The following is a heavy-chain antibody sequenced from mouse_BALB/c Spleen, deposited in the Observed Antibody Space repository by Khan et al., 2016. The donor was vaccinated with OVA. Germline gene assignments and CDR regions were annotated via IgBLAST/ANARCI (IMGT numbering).Heavy chain of an antibody. CDR2: IWGGGST. D-gene: IGHD1-1*01. Sequence: VQLQESGPGLVAPSLSLSITCTVSGFSLTDYGVSWIRQPPGKGLEWLGAIWGGGSTYYNSALKSRLSISKDNSKSQVFLKMNSLQIDDTAMYYCAKEDYGSSSFDYWGQGTTLTVSS. V-gene: IGHV2-6-5*01. CDR1: GFSLTDYG. CDR3: AKEDYGSSSFDY. J-gene: IGHJ2*01.